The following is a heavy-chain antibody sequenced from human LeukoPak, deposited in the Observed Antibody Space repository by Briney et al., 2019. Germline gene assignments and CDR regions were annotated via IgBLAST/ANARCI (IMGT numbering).Heavy chain of an antibody. CDR3: ARRRGRNYYYDSSGYYKPNYYYYGMDV. CDR1: GGSISSYY. Sequence: SETLSLTCTVSGGSISSYYWSWIRQPPGRGLEWIGYIYYSGTTNYNPSLKSRVTISVDTSKNQFSLKLSSVTAADTAVYYCARRRGRNYYYDSSGYYKPNYYYYGMDVWGQGTTVTVSS. J-gene: IGHJ6*02. CDR2: IYYSGTT. D-gene: IGHD3-22*01. V-gene: IGHV4-59*12.